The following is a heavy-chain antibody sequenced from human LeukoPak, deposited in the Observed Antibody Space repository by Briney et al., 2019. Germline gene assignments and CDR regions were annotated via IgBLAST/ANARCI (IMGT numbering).Heavy chain of an antibody. CDR2: INAGNGNT. J-gene: IGHJ3*02. Sequence: ASVKVSCKASGYTFTSYAMHWVRQAPGQRLERMGWINAGNGNTKYSQKFQGRVTITRDTAASTVYMDLSSLRPEDTAVYFCARERDDDPFDIWGQGTLVIVSS. D-gene: IGHD1-1*01. V-gene: IGHV1-3*01. CDR3: ARERDDDPFDI. CDR1: GYTFTSYA.